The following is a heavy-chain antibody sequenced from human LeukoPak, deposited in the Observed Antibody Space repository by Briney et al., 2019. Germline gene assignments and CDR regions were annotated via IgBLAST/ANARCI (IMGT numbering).Heavy chain of an antibody. CDR2: IIPILGIA. CDR1: RPPFTTYA. Sequence: APVNVSYTASRPPFTTYAISWVGQAPGPRLEWRGRIIPILGIANYAQKFQGRVTITADKSTSTAYMEVSSLRSEDTAVYYCARGRGIDNVVVPAAPGGGMDVWGQGTTVTVSS. CDR3: ARGRGIDNVVVPAAPGGGMDV. J-gene: IGHJ6*02. V-gene: IGHV1-69*04. D-gene: IGHD2-2*01.